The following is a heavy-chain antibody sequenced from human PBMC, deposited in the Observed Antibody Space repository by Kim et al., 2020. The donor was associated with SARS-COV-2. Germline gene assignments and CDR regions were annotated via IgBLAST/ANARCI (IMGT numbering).Heavy chain of an antibody. J-gene: IGHJ4*02. CDR1: GFTFSSYA. D-gene: IGHD3-10*01. Sequence: GGSLRLSCAASGFTFSSYAMSWVRQAPGKGLEWVSAISGSGGSTYYADSVKGRFTISRDNSKNTLYLQMNSLRAEDTAVYYCAKDFNTYYYGSGSYDYWGQGTLVTVSS. CDR2: ISGSGGST. CDR3: AKDFNTYYYGSGSYDY. V-gene: IGHV3-23*01.